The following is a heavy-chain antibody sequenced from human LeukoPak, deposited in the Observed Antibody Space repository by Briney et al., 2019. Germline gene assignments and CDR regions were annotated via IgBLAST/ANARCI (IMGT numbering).Heavy chain of an antibody. CDR1: GGSISSGGYY. CDR3: ARLKRRGYSGYENFDY. D-gene: IGHD5-12*01. CDR2: IYYSGST. J-gene: IGHJ4*02. V-gene: IGHV4-31*03. Sequence: PSETLSLTCTVSGGSISSGGYYWSWIRQHPGKGLEWIGYIYYSGSTYYNPSLKSRVTISVDTSKNQFSLKLSSVTAADTAVYYCARLKRRGYSGYENFDYWGQGTLVTVSS.